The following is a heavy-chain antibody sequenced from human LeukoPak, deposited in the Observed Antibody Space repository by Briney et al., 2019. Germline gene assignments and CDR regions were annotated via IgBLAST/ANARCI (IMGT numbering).Heavy chain of an antibody. D-gene: IGHD4-17*01. Sequence: ASVKVSCKASGYTFTSYYMHWVRQAPGQGLEWMGIINPSGGSTSYAQKFQGRVTMTRDTSTSAVYMELSSLRSEDTAVYYCASYYGDYVLPWSYAFDIWGQGTMVTVSS. J-gene: IGHJ3*02. CDR3: ASYYGDYVLPWSYAFDI. CDR1: GYTFTSYY. V-gene: IGHV1-46*01. CDR2: INPSGGST.